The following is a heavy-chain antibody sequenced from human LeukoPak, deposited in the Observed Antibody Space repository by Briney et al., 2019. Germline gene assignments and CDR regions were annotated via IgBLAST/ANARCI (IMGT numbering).Heavy chain of an antibody. V-gene: IGHV4-4*02. CDR3: ATAPILRGEGGEHYKYGMDV. CDR1: VGSISSGNW. J-gene: IGHJ6*02. CDR2: IYHNGTH. D-gene: IGHD2-2*02. Sequence: SGTLSLTCAVSVGSISSGNWWTWVRQSPGKGLEWIGEIYHNGTHNYNPSLKSRVTISADMFKNHFSLKLTSVTAADTAVYYCATAPILRGEGGEHYKYGMDVWGQATKLIVSS.